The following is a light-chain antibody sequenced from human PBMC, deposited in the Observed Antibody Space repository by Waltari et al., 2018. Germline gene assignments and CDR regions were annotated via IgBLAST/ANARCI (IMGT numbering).Light chain of an antibody. Sequence: DIQMTQSPSSLSASVGDRVTITCRASQSIRNSLNWYQQKLGKSPTLLIYATSNLQSAVPSRFSGSGSGTDFTLTISSLQPEDFATYYCQQSYTTPYTFGQGTKLEIK. J-gene: IGKJ2*01. CDR1: QSIRNS. CDR3: QQSYTTPYT. V-gene: IGKV1-39*01. CDR2: ATS.